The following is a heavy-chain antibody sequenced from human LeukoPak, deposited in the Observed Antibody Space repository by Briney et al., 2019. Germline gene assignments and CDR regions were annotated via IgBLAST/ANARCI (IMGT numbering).Heavy chain of an antibody. CDR3: ARVRDYSNYGLIDP. J-gene: IGHJ5*02. CDR2: INPNTGRT. CDR1: GYTFISHD. D-gene: IGHD4-11*01. Sequence: GASVKVSCKASGYTFISHDINWVRQAPGQGLEWMGWINPNTGRTNYEHKFQGRVTMTRDTSISTAYMELSRLRSDDTAVYYCARVRDYSNYGLIDPWGQGTLVTVSS. V-gene: IGHV1-2*02.